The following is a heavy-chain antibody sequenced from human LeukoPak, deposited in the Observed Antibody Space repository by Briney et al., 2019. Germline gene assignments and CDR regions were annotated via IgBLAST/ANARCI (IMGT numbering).Heavy chain of an antibody. J-gene: IGHJ4*02. CDR1: GLTFSDYW. Sequence: QPGGSLRLSCAASGLTFSDYWMNWVRQVPGKGLVWVSRISSDGGDTTYADSVKGRFTISRDNSKNTLYLQMNSLRAEDTAVYYCARDQSIYDYVWGSMVPGFDYWGQGTLVTVSS. CDR2: ISSDGGDT. V-gene: IGHV3-74*01. CDR3: ARDQSIYDYVWGSMVPGFDY. D-gene: IGHD3-16*01.